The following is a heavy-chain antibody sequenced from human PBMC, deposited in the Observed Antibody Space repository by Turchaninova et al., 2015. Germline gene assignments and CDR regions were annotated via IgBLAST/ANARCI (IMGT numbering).Heavy chain of an antibody. D-gene: IGHD6-13*01. CDR3: AREKTAAGGDY. J-gene: IGHJ4*02. CDR1: GFTFRSYD. V-gene: IGHV3-21*01. CDR2: SSSSSTYI. Sequence: EVQLVESGGGLVKPGGSLRLYCAASGFTFRSYDMTWVRPAPGKGLVWVSSSSSSSTYINYAESVRGRFTISRDNAKNSLYLQMNNLRVEDTAIYFCAREKTAAGGDYWGQGTLVTVSA.